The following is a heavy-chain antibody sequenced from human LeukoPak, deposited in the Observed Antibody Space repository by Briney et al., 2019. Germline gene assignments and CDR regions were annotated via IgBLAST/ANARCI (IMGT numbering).Heavy chain of an antibody. CDR2: ISYDGSTK. CDR3: AKDKPTVIAQTHEGSSDGMDV. D-gene: IGHD1-26*01. Sequence: PGGSLRLSCAASGFTFSSYGMHWVRQAPGKGLEWVAVISYDGSTKYYADSVKGRSTISSDNSKNTLYLQMNSLRADDTAVYYCAKDKPTVIAQTHEGSSDGMDVGGQGTTVTVPS. CDR1: GFTFSSYG. J-gene: IGHJ6*02. V-gene: IGHV3-30*18.